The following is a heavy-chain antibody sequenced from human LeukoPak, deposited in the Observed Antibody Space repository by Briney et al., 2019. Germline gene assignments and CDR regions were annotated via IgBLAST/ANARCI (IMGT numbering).Heavy chain of an antibody. CDR1: GFTFSNYW. D-gene: IGHD6-19*01. CDR3: ARAAYSSGWYDY. Sequence: GGSLRLSCAASGFTFSNYWMHWVRQASGKGLVWVSHVTSDGSTTSYADSVKGRFTISGDNAKNTLYLQMNSLSAEDTAVYYCARAAYSSGWYDYWGQGTLVTVSS. V-gene: IGHV3-74*01. CDR2: VTSDGSTT. J-gene: IGHJ4*02.